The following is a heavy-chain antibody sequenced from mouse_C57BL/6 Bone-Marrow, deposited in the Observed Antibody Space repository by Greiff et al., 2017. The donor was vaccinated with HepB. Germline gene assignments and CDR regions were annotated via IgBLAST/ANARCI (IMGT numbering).Heavy chain of an antibody. CDR1: GFNIKDDY. V-gene: IGHV14-4*01. CDR3: TSITTVVAHWYFDV. Sequence: EVQLQQSGAELVRPGASVKLSCTASGFNIKDDYMHWVKQRPEQGLEWIGWIDPENGDTVYASKFQGKATITADTSSNTAYLQLSSLTSEDTAVYYCTSITTVVAHWYFDVWGTGTTVTVSS. CDR2: IDPENGDT. D-gene: IGHD1-1*01. J-gene: IGHJ1*03.